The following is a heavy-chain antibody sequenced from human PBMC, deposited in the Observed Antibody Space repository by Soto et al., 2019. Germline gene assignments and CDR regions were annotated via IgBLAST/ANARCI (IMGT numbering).Heavy chain of an antibody. CDR1: GGSISSGGYY. CDR2: IYYSGST. J-gene: IGHJ4*02. V-gene: IGHV4-31*03. CDR3: ARDGGYGSGGYRFDY. D-gene: IGHD3-10*01. Sequence: QVQLQESGPELVKPSQTLSLTCTVSGGSISSGGYYWSWIRQHPGKGLEWIGYIYYSGSTSYNPSLKSRVTLSIDTSKNQFSLKLSSVSAADTAVYYCARDGGYGSGGYRFDYWGQGTLVTVSS.